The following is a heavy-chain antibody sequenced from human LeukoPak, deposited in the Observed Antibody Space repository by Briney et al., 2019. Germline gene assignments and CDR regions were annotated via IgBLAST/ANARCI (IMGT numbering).Heavy chain of an antibody. J-gene: IGHJ4*02. V-gene: IGHV1-2*02. CDR3: AREQGRDGYNWDY. CDR2: INPNSGGT. Sequence: ASVKVSCKASGYTFTSYGISWVRQAPGQGLEWMGWINPNSGGTNYAQKFQGRVTMTRDTSISTAYMELSRLRSDDTAVYYCAREQGRDGYNWDYWGQGTLVTVSS. CDR1: GYTFTSYG. D-gene: IGHD5-24*01.